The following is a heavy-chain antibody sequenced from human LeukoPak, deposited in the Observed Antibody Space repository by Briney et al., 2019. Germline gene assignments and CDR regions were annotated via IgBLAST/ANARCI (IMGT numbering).Heavy chain of an antibody. J-gene: IGHJ4*02. CDR2: INHSGST. D-gene: IGHD4-17*01. CDR1: GGSFSGYY. V-gene: IGHV4-34*01. Sequence: SETLSLTCAVYGGSFSGYYWSWIRQPPGKGLEWIGEINHSGSTNYNPSLKSRVTIPVDTSKNQFSLKLSPVTAADTAVYYCARGYGDGFFDYWGQGTLVTVSS. CDR3: ARGYGDGFFDY.